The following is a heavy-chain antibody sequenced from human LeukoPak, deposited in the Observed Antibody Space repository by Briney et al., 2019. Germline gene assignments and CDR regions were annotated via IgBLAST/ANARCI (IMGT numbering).Heavy chain of an antibody. D-gene: IGHD2-2*01. CDR2: ISYDGSNK. CDR1: GFTFSSYA. V-gene: IGHV3-30-3*01. Sequence: GRSLRLSCAASGFTFSSYAMHWVRQAPGKGLEWVAVISYDGSNKYYADSVKGRFTISRDNSKNTLYLQMNSLRAEDTAVYYCAKDAGYCSSTSCSRPYYFDYWGQGTLVTVSS. CDR3: AKDAGYCSSTSCSRPYYFDY. J-gene: IGHJ4*02.